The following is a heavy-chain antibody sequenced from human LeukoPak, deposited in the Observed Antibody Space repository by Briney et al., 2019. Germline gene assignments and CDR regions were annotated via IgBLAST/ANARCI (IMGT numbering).Heavy chain of an antibody. D-gene: IGHD3-22*01. Sequence: GGSLRLSCAASGFTFSSYWMHWVRQAPGKGLVWVSRINSDGSSTSYADSVQGRFTISRDNAKNTLYLQMNSLRAEDTAVYYCARDTPGSYYYDSSGYYGLDYWGQGTLVTVSS. CDR3: ARDTPGSYYYDSSGYYGLDY. V-gene: IGHV3-74*01. J-gene: IGHJ4*02. CDR1: GFTFSSYW. CDR2: INSDGSST.